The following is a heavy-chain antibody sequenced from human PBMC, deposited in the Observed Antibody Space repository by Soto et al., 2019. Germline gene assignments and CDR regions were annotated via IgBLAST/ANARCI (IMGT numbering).Heavy chain of an antibody. D-gene: IGHD4-17*01. Sequence: GESLKISCKGSGYSFTSYWISWVRQMPGKGLEWMGSIYPSDSDTNYSPSFQGHVTISADKSISTAYLQWSSLKASDTAMYYCARFLDYGGAGGFDYWGQGTLVTSPQ. CDR2: IYPSDSDT. CDR1: GYSFTSYW. CDR3: ARFLDYGGAGGFDY. V-gene: IGHV5-10-1*01. J-gene: IGHJ4*02.